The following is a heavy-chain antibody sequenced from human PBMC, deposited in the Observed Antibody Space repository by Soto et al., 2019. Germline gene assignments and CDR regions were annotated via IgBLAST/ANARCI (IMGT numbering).Heavy chain of an antibody. V-gene: IGHV4-38-2*01. CDR1: GYSISSGYY. J-gene: IGHJ6*02. CDR3: ARLAPIAAADSMDV. Sequence: LSLTWAVSGYSISSGYYWGWIRRSPGKGLEWIGSIYHSGSTYYNPSLKSRVIISVDTSKNQFSLKLSSVTAADTAVYYCARLAPIAAADSMDVWGQGTTVTVSS. D-gene: IGHD6-13*01. CDR2: IYHSGST.